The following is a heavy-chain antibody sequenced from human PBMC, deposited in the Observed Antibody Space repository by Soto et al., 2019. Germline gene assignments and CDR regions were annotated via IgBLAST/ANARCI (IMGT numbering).Heavy chain of an antibody. D-gene: IGHD6-13*01. Sequence: SETLSLTCTVSGGSISSYYWSWIRQPPGKGLEWIGYIYYSGSTNYNPSLKSRVTISVDTSKNQFSLKLSSVTAADTAVYYCARDSSNWFDPWGQGTLVTVSS. J-gene: IGHJ5*02. CDR2: IYYSGST. V-gene: IGHV4-59*01. CDR1: GGSISSYY. CDR3: ARDSSNWFDP.